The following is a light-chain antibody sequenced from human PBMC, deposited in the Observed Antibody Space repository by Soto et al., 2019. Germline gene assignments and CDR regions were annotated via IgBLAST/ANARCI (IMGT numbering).Light chain of an antibody. CDR2: DVS. Sequence: QSALTQPASVSGSPGQSITISCTGTSSDVGGYNYVSWYQQHPGKAPKLMIYDVSNRPSGVSNRFSGSKSGNTASLTISGRQAEDEADYYCTSYTISNTGVFGTGTKLTVL. V-gene: IGLV2-14*03. CDR1: SSDVGGYNY. CDR3: TSYTISNTGV. J-gene: IGLJ1*01.